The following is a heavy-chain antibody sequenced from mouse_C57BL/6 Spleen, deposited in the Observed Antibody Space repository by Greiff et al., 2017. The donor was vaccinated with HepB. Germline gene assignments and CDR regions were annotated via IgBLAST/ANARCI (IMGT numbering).Heavy chain of an antibody. V-gene: IGHV7-3*01. CDR2: IRNKANGYTT. CDR3: ARYSNYPYYAMDY. CDR1: GFTFTDYY. Sequence: DVMLVESGGGLVQPGGSLSLSCAASGFTFTDYYMSWVRQPPGKALEWLGFIRNKANGYTTEYSASVKGRFTISRDNSQSILYLQMNALRAEDSATYYCARYSNYPYYAMDYWGQGTSVTVSS. D-gene: IGHD2-1*01. J-gene: IGHJ4*01.